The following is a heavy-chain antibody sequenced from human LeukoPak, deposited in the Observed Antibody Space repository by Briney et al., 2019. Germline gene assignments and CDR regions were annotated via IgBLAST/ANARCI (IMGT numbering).Heavy chain of an antibody. V-gene: IGHV3-48*01. Sequence: SGGSLRLSCAASGFTFSSYAMSWVRQAPGKGLEWVSFINTGSTTIHHADSVKGRFTTSRDNTRNSLFLQMNSLRVEDTAVYFCARVPDDPWSGYFFDCWGQGTLVTVSS. CDR1: GFTFSSYA. J-gene: IGHJ4*02. CDR2: INTGSTTI. CDR3: ARVPDDPWSGYFFDC. D-gene: IGHD3-3*01.